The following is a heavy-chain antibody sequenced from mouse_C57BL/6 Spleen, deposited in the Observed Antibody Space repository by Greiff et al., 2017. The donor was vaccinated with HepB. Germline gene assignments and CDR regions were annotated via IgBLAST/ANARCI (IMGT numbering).Heavy chain of an antibody. CDR2: LDPATGNT. CDR3: ARGTTVVAFDY. V-gene: IGHV14-3*01. CDR1: GFYIKNTY. Sequence: VHVKQSVAELVRPGASVKLSCTASGFYIKNTYMHWVQQRPEQGLEWIGRLDPATGNTKYAPKFQGQATITADTSSNTAYLQLSSLTSDDTAIYYCARGTTVVAFDYWGQGTTLTVSS. D-gene: IGHD1-1*01. J-gene: IGHJ2*01.